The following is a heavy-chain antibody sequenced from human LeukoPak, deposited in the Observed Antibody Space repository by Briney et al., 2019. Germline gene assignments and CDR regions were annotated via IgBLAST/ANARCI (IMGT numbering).Heavy chain of an antibody. Sequence: GGSLRLSCEASGFTFSTYAMYWVRQAPGRGLEWVSGITRSGTDTYYADSVKGRFTTSRDDSKNTLYLQMNSLRAEDTAVYYCAKGVTTVVTPSFAFDIWGQGTMVTVSS. D-gene: IGHD4-23*01. CDR1: GFTFSTYA. CDR2: ITRSGTDT. CDR3: AKGVTTVVTPSFAFDI. J-gene: IGHJ3*02. V-gene: IGHV3-23*01.